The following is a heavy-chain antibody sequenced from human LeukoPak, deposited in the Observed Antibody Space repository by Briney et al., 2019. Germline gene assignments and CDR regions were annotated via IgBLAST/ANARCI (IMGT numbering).Heavy chain of an antibody. CDR3: ARDHYGPIDY. CDR2: LNSDGSGT. D-gene: IGHD4-17*01. V-gene: IGHV3-74*01. J-gene: IGHJ4*02. Sequence: PGGSLRLSCAASGFTFSSYWMHWVRQAPGKGLVWVSRLNSDGSGTTYADSVKGRFTISRDSAKTTLYLQMNSLTVEDTAVYYCARDHYGPIDYWGQGTLVTVSS. CDR1: GFTFSSYW.